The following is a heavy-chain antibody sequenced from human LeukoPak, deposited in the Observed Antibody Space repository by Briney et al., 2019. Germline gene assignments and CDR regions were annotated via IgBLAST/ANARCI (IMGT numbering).Heavy chain of an antibody. J-gene: IGHJ4*02. CDR3: ARDSPHSSSFAYDY. D-gene: IGHD6-13*01. Sequence: GGSLRLSCAVSGFTFSSYWMSWVRQAPGKGLEWVANIKLDGSEKYYVDSVKGRFTISRDNAKNSLYLQMWSLRAEDTAMNYCARDSPHSSSFAYDYWGQGTLVTVSS. CDR2: IKLDGSEK. CDR1: GFTFSSYW. V-gene: IGHV3-7*01.